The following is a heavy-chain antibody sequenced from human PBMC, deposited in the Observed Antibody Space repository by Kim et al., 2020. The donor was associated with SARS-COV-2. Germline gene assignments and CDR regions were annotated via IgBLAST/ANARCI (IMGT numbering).Heavy chain of an antibody. J-gene: IGHJ3*01. V-gene: IGHV3-23*01. CDR2: TSGSGDIT. Sequence: GGSLRLSCAASGFTFSNYAMSWVRQAPGTGPEWVSATSGSGDITFYADSVKGRFTISRDNSKNTLYLQMNSLKAEDTAVYYCAKDSSRQGWRHTLWGQGTMVTVSA. CDR3: AKDSSRQGWRHTL. CDR1: GFTFSNYA. D-gene: IGHD2-15*01.